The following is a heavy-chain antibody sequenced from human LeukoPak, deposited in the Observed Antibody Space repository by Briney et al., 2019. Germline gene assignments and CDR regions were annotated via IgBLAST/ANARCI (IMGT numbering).Heavy chain of an antibody. J-gene: IGHJ5*02. CDR2: ISSSSSYI. CDR3: ARGKMLRGVMGNWFDP. Sequence: PGGSLRLSCAASGFTFSSYSMNWVRQAPGKGLEWVSSISSSSSYIYYADSVKGRFTISRDNAKNSLYLQMNSLRAEDTAVYYCARGKMLRGVMGNWFDPWGQGTLVTVSS. V-gene: IGHV3-21*01. D-gene: IGHD3-10*01. CDR1: GFTFSSYS.